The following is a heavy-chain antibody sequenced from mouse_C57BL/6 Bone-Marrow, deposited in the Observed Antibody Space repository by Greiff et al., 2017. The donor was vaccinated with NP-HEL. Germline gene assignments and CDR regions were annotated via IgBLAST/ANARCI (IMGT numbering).Heavy chain of an antibody. J-gene: IGHJ3*01. Sequence: QVHVKQPGAELVKPGASVKLSCKASGYTFTSYWMQWVKQRPGQGLEWIGEIDPSDSYTNYNQKFKGKATLTVDTSSSTAYMQLSSLTSEDSAVYYCAAYYSNYWGQGTLVTVSA. CDR1: GYTFTSYW. CDR2: IDPSDSYT. D-gene: IGHD2-5*01. V-gene: IGHV1-50*01. CDR3: AAYYSNY.